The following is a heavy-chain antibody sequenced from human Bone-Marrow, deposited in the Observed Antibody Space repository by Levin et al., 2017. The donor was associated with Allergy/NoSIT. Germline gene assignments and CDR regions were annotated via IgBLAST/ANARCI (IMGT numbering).Heavy chain of an antibody. CDR3: ARDMWSNYFGSGPFDP. Sequence: PSQTLSLTCTVSGGSIRSVSHYWTWIRQPAGKGLEWIGRIYNSGSINYNPSLKSRVTISVDTSKNQFSLKLNSVTAADTAVYYCARDMWSNYFGSGPFDPWGQGTLVTVSS. CDR1: GGSIRSVSHY. J-gene: IGHJ5*02. V-gene: IGHV4-61*02. CDR2: IYNSGSI. D-gene: IGHD3-10*01.